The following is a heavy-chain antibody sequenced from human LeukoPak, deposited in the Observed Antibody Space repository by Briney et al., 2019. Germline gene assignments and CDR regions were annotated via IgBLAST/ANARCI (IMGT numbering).Heavy chain of an antibody. V-gene: IGHV1-8*01. D-gene: IGHD6-13*01. CDR1: GYTFTSYD. CDR3: ARQGSSSWYYYYMDV. CDR2: MNPNSGNT. J-gene: IGHJ6*03. Sequence: ASVKVSFKASGYTFTSYDINWVRQATGQGLEWMGWMNPNSGNTGYAQKFQGRVTMTRNTSISTAYMELSSLRSEDTAVYYCARQGSSSWYYYYMDVWGKGTTVTVSS.